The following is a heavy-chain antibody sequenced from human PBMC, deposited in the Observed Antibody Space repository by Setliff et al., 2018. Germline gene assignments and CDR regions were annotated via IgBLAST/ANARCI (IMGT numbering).Heavy chain of an antibody. CDR3: AAVGIDAGGGWFDP. D-gene: IGHD1-26*01. V-gene: IGHV4-59*01. Sequence: SETLSLTCTVSGGSISSYSWSWIRQPPGKGLQWIGYISYSGATNYNPSLKSRVTISIDMSKNQFSLKLSSATAADTAVYFCAAVGIDAGGGWFDPWGHGIPVTVSS. J-gene: IGHJ5*02. CDR1: GGSISSYS. CDR2: ISYSGAT.